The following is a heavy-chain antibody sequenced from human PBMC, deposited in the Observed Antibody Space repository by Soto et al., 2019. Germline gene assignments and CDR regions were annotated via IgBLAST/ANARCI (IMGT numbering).Heavy chain of an antibody. CDR3: ARRSEILEPFKEGGMDV. J-gene: IGHJ6*02. V-gene: IGHV3-30-3*01. D-gene: IGHD3-3*01. Sequence: GGSLRLSCAASGFTFSSYAMHWVRQAPGKGLEWVAVISYDGSNKYYADSVKGRFTISRDNSKNTLYLQMNNLRAEDTAVYYCARRSEILEPFKEGGMDVWGQGTTVTVSS. CDR1: GFTFSSYA. CDR2: ISYDGSNK.